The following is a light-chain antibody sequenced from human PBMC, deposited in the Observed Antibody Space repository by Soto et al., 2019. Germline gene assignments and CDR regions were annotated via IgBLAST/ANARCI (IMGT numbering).Light chain of an antibody. CDR2: DAS. J-gene: IGKJ5*01. Sequence: IRLTQCPGSMSKTQGERATLSCRASQSVSSYLAWYQQKPGQAPRLLIYDASNRATGIPARFSGSGSGTDFTLTISSLEPEDFAVYYCQQRSNWPPITFGQGTRLEIK. CDR3: QQRSNWPPIT. CDR1: QSVSSY. V-gene: IGKV3-11*01.